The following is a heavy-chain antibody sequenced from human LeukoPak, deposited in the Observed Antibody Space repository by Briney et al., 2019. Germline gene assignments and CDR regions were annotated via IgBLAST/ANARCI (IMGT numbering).Heavy chain of an antibody. V-gene: IGHV3-23*01. CDR1: GFTFNSYA. Sequence: GGSLRLSCAASGFTFNSYAMSWVRQAPGEGLEWVSAISGSGGSTYYADSVKGRFTISRDNSKNTLYLQMNSLRAEDTAVYYCAKDERGYSYGLFDYWGQGTLVTVSS. J-gene: IGHJ4*02. CDR2: ISGSGGST. D-gene: IGHD5-18*01. CDR3: AKDERGYSYGLFDY.